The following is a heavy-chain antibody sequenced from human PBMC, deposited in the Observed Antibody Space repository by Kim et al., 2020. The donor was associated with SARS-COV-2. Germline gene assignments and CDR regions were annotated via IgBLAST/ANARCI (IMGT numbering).Heavy chain of an antibody. J-gene: IGHJ6*04. CDR1: GGTFSSYA. CDR2: IIPILGTA. V-gene: IGHV1-69*10. CDR3: AGRTYDYVWGSYRPVYNYYGMDV. Sequence: SVKVSCKASGGTFSSYAISWVRQAPGQGLEWMGGIIPILGTANYAQKFQGRVTITAEKSTSTAYLELSSLRSEDTAVYYCAGRTYDYVWGSYRPVYNYYGMDVGGKGTTVTVSS. D-gene: IGHD3-16*02.